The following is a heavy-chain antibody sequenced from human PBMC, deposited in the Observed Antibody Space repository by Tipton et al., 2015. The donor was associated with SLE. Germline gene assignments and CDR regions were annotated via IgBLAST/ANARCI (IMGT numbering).Heavy chain of an antibody. J-gene: IGHJ5*02. V-gene: IGHV4-34*01. Sequence: TLSLTCAVYGGSFSGYYWSWIRQPPGKGLEWIGEINHSGSTNYNPSLKSRVTISVDTSKNQFSLKLSSVTAADTAVYYCARVRLAHSGYRAWGQGTLVTVSS. CDR1: GGSFSGYY. D-gene: IGHD3-22*01. CDR2: INHSGST. CDR3: ARVRLAHSGYRA.